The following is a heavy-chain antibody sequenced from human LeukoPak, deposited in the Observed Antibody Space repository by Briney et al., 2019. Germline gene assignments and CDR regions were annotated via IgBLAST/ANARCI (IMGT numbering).Heavy chain of an antibody. CDR2: TYYRSKWYN. CDR1: GDSVSISTDA. V-gene: IGHV6-1*01. CDR3: ARGANRVFDY. J-gene: IGHJ4*02. D-gene: IGHD1-14*01. Sequence: SQTLSLTCAISGDSVSISTDAWNWIRQSPSRGLEWLGRTYYRSKWYNDYAVSVESRITINPDTSKNQFSLQLNSVTPEDTAVYYCARGANRVFDYWGQGTLVTVSS.